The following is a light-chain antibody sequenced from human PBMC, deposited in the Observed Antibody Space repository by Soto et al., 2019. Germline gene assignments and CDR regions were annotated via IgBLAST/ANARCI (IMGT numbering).Light chain of an antibody. CDR2: EVS. V-gene: IGLV2-14*01. CDR1: SSDVGAYNY. Sequence: QSVLTQPASVSGSPGQSITISCTGTSSDVGAYNYVSWYQQHPGKAPKLMIYEVSNRPSGVSDRFSGSRSGNTAPLTISGLQAEDESDYYCSSYTSSSTWVFGGGTKVTVL. CDR3: SSYTSSSTWV. J-gene: IGLJ3*02.